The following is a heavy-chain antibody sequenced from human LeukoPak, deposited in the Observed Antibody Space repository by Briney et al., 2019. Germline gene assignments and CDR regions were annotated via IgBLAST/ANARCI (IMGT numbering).Heavy chain of an antibody. CDR3: AREAYCSSTTCYTESIDY. D-gene: IGHD2-2*02. V-gene: IGHV3-33*01. CDR1: GFTFGSYG. Sequence: GGSLRLSRAASGFTFGSYGMHWVRQAPGKGLEWVAVIWYDGSNKYYADSVKGRFTISRDNSKNTLYLQMNSLRAEDTAVYYCAREAYCSSTTCYTESIDYWGQGTLVTVSS. CDR2: IWYDGSNK. J-gene: IGHJ4*02.